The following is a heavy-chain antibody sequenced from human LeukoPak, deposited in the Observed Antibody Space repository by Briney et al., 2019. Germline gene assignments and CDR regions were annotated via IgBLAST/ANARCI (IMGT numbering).Heavy chain of an antibody. J-gene: IGHJ6*02. CDR2: IYYSGST. V-gene: IGHV4-39*01. CDR1: GGSISSSSYY. D-gene: IGHD6-13*01. Sequence: SETLSLTCTVSGGSISSSSYYWGWIRQPPGKGLEWIGSIYYSGSTYYNPSLKSRVTISVDTSRNQFSLKLSSVTAADTAVYYCARRAITAAGNPLYGMDVWGQGTTVTVSS. CDR3: ARRAITAAGNPLYGMDV.